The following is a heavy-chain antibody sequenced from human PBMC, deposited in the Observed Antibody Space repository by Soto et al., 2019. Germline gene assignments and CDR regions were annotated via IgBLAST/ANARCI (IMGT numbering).Heavy chain of an antibody. V-gene: IGHV3-33*06. CDR1: GFTFNNYG. CDR3: AKAYFVWSSEQPYYFDY. Sequence: GGSLRLSCAASGFTFNNYGMHWVRQAPGKGLEWVAVIWNDGNGYYYANSVKGRFTISRDNSKNTLYLQMNSLRAEDTAVYYCAKAYFVWSSEQPYYFDYWGQGTLVTVSS. D-gene: IGHD3-16*01. CDR2: IWNDGNGY. J-gene: IGHJ4*02.